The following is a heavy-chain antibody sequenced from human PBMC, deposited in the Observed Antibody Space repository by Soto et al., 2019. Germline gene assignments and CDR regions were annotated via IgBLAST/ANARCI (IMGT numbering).Heavy chain of an antibody. CDR2: IHYSGST. Sequence: SETLSLTCTVSGGSIRSYYWSRIRQPPGKGLEWIGYIHYSGSTNYNPSLKSRVTISVDTSKNQFSLKLSSATAADTAVYYCARTVAATINWFDPWGQGTLVTVSS. J-gene: IGHJ5*02. V-gene: IGHV4-59*01. CDR1: GGSIRSYY. D-gene: IGHD2-15*01. CDR3: ARTVAATINWFDP.